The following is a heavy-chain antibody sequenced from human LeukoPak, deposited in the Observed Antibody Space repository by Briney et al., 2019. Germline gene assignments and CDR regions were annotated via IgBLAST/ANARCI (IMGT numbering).Heavy chain of an antibody. CDR2: IYYSGST. D-gene: IGHD4-23*01. CDR1: GGSISSYY. V-gene: IGHV4-59*01. Sequence: SETLSLTCTVSGGSISSYYWSWIRQPPGKGPEWIGYIYYSGSTNYNPSLKSRVTISVDTSKNQFSLKLSSVTAADTAVYYCAREQGGGNAFDIWGQGTMVTVSS. J-gene: IGHJ3*02. CDR3: AREQGGGNAFDI.